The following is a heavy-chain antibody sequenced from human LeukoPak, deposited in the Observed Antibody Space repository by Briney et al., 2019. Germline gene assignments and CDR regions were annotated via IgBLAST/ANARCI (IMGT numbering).Heavy chain of an antibody. V-gene: IGHV1-2*02. CDR2: INPNSGGT. Sequence: ASVKVSCKASGYTFTGYYMHWVRQAPGQGLEWMGWINPNSGGTNYAQKFQGRVTTTRDTSISTAYMELSRLRSDDTAVYYCARGGDYYDSSGYLGFYWGQGTLVTVSS. CDR3: ARGGDYYDSSGYLGFY. D-gene: IGHD3-22*01. CDR1: GYTFTGYY. J-gene: IGHJ4*02.